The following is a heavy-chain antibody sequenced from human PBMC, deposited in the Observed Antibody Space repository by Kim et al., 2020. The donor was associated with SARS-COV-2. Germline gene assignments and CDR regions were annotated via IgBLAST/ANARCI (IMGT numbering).Heavy chain of an antibody. CDR3: ARGHMSVTMILVVTGYYNWFDP. J-gene: IGHJ5*02. CDR1: GGSLSGYH. CDR2: IEHSGSA. V-gene: IGHV4-34*01. D-gene: IGHD3-22*01. Sequence: SETLSLTCAVYGGSLSGYHWSWIRQSPGKGLEWIGEIEHSGSANYNPSLKSRVTISIDTSKNQFSLRLNSVTAPDTAVYFCARGHMSVTMILVVTGYYNWFDPWGQGTPVTVSS.